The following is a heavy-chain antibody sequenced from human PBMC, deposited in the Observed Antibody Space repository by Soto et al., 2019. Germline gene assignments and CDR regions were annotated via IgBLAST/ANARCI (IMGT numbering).Heavy chain of an antibody. CDR1: GGSVSPYY. D-gene: IGHD4-17*01. V-gene: IGHV4-31*03. CDR2: IYYSGST. Sequence: KASETLSLTCSISGGSVSPYYWSWIRQHPGKGLEWIGYIYYSGSTYYNPSLKSRVTISVDTSKNQFSLKLSSVTAADTAVYYCARDSPPATVVYGMDVWGQGTTVTVSS. J-gene: IGHJ6*02. CDR3: ARDSPPATVVYGMDV.